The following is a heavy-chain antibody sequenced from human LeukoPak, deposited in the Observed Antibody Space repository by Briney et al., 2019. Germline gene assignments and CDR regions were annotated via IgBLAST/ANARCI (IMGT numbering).Heavy chain of an antibody. J-gene: IGHJ3*02. CDR1: GFTFSSYW. V-gene: IGHV3-74*01. Sequence: GGSLRLSCAASGFTFSSYWMHWVRQAPGKGLVWVSRINNDGSSTSSADSVKGRFTISRDNAKNTLYLQMNRLRVEDTAVYYCSTGSGHAFDIWGRGTMVTVSS. CDR2: INNDGSST. D-gene: IGHD3-10*01. CDR3: STGSGHAFDI.